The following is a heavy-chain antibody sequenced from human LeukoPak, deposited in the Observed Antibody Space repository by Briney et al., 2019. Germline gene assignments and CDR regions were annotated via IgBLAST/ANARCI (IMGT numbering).Heavy chain of an antibody. V-gene: IGHV3-23*01. CDR3: AKAYDAGTYSRHYFYDY. J-gene: IGHJ4*02. D-gene: IGHD3-10*01. Sequence: SGGSLRLSCTASGFTFSTYAMSSVRQAPGKGLEWVSTVTHSGITTYYADSVKGRFTISRDNSKNTLYLQMNSLRAEDAALYSCAKAYDAGTYSRHYFYDYWGQGTLVTVSS. CDR1: GFTFSTYA. CDR2: VTHSGITT.